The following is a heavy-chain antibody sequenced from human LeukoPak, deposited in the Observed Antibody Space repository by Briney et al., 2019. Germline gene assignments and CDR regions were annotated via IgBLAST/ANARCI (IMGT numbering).Heavy chain of an antibody. J-gene: IGHJ4*02. CDR3: ASICLIVGATTFDY. CDR1: GFTFSSYS. D-gene: IGHD1-26*01. CDR2: ISSSSSTI. V-gene: IGHV3-48*01. Sequence: GRSLRLSCAASGFTFSSYSMNWVRQAPGKGLEWVSYISSSSSTIYYADSVKGRFTISRDNAKNSLYLQMNSLRAEDTAVYYCASICLIVGATTFDYWGQGTLVTVSS.